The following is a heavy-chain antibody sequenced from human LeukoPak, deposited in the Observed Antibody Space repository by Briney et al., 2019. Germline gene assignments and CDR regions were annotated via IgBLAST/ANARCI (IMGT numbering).Heavy chain of an antibody. D-gene: IGHD1-26*01. Sequence: GASVTVSCKASGYTFTSYDINWVRQAPGQGLEWMGWMNPNSGNTGYAQKFQGRVTMTRNTSISTAYMELSGLRSEDTAVYYCARQWELIAGAFDIWGQGTMVTVSS. CDR2: MNPNSGNT. CDR1: GYTFTSYD. J-gene: IGHJ3*02. CDR3: ARQWELIAGAFDI. V-gene: IGHV1-8*01.